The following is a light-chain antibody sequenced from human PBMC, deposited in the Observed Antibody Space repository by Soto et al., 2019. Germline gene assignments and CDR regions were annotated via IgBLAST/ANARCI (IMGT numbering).Light chain of an antibody. CDR3: QQYDNLVT. J-gene: IGKJ3*01. CDR1: QDISSY. Sequence: DIQMTQSPPSLSASVGDRVTITCQASQDISSYLNWYQQKPGKVPKLLIYDASNLETGVPSRFSGSGSGTDFTFTISSLQPDDIATYYCQQYDNLVTFGPGTKVEI. V-gene: IGKV1-33*01. CDR2: DAS.